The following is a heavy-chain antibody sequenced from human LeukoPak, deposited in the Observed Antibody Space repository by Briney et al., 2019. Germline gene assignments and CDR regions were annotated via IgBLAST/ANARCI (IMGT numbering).Heavy chain of an antibody. V-gene: IGHV3-23*01. CDR1: GFTFNNYS. Sequence: GGSLRLSCAASGFTFNNYSMNWVRQAPGKGPEWVAGIGSSGATTFYADSVKGRCSISRDNSKNTVYLEMNSLRAEDTAIYYCAKVSVGPLSRPTHVALYYGMDVWGQGITVIVSS. CDR3: AKVSVGPLSRPTHVALYYGMDV. D-gene: IGHD2-8*01. CDR2: IGSSGATT. J-gene: IGHJ6*02.